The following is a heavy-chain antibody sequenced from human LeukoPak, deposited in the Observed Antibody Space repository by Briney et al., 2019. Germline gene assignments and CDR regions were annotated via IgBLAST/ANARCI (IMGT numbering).Heavy chain of an antibody. CDR3: TRPYDHSDY. D-gene: IGHD1-14*01. CDR1: GFTFSGSA. J-gene: IGHJ4*02. CDR2: IKSKAYNYAT. V-gene: IGHV3-73*01. Sequence: GGSLKLSCAASGFTFSGSAIHWVRQASGKALEWIGRIKSKAYNYATTYAASVKGRFSISRDDSKSTAYLQMNSLKTEGTAVYYCTRPYDHSDYWGQGTLVTVSS.